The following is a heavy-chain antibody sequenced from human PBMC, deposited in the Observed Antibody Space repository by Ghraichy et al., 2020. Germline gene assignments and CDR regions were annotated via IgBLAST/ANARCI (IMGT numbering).Heavy chain of an antibody. V-gene: IGHV1-18*01. CDR3: ARQMYSGSYYGMDV. CDR2: ISIYTGNT. CDR1: GYIFSSSG. D-gene: IGHD1-26*01. Sequence: ASVKVSCKACGYIFSSSGISWVRQAPGQGLEWMAWISIYTGNTKYPQNQQGRVTVTTDTSTSTAYMELTSLRSNDTAVYYCARQMYSGSYYGMDVWGQGTTVTVSS. J-gene: IGHJ6*02.